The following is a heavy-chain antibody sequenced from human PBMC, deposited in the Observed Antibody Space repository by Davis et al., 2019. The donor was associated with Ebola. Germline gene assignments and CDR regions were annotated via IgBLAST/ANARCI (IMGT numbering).Heavy chain of an antibody. CDR2: IWYDGNNK. CDR3: ARDGLRFLEWLPRELFDY. V-gene: IGHV3-33*01. D-gene: IGHD3-3*01. J-gene: IGHJ4*02. Sequence: GGSLKISCAASGFTFTNYGMHWVRQAPGKGLEWVAVIWYDGNNKYYGDSVKGRFTISRDNSKNTLYLQMNSLRAEDTAVYYCARDGLRFLEWLPRELFDYWGQGTLVTVSS. CDR1: GFTFTNYG.